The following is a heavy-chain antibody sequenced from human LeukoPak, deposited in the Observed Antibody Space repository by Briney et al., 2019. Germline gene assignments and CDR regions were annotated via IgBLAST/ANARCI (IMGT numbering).Heavy chain of an antibody. V-gene: IGHV3-66*02. CDR3: GRGNYDILTGAAFDI. CDR1: GFTVSSNY. Sequence: GGSLRLSCAASGFTVSSNYMSWVRQAPGKELEWVSVIYSGGSTYYANSVKGRFTISRENSKNTLYLQMNRLRAEDKAVYYCGRGNYDILTGAAFDIWGQGTMVTVSS. D-gene: IGHD3-9*01. CDR2: IYSGGST. J-gene: IGHJ3*02.